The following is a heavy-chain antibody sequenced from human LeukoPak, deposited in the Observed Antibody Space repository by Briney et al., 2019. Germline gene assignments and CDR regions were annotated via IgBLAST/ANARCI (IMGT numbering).Heavy chain of an antibody. Sequence: ALRLSCAASGFTFNAFGMHWVRQAPGKGLEWVALIWYDGTYKYYADSVNGRFTVSRDNSKRTLDLEMNSLRADDTAVYFCARDSPGYNSLDSWGQGTLVTVSS. CDR3: ARDSPGYNSLDS. J-gene: IGHJ4*02. D-gene: IGHD3-22*01. CDR1: GFTFNAFG. V-gene: IGHV3-33*01. CDR2: IWYDGTYK.